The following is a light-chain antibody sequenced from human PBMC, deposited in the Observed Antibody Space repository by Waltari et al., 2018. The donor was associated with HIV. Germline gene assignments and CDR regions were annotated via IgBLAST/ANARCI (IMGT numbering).Light chain of an antibody. V-gene: IGLV7-43*01. J-gene: IGLJ2*01. CDR2: ED. Sequence: QNVVTQESSLTVSPGETVTLTCRLSFGTVTDSSFPNWYHLRPGHPPTALIYEDDTNHPWTPARYSGSGLGDKATLTLTAVGPEDEGVYYWLLYVAGSYLFGGGTIVTVL. CDR3: LLYVAGSYL. CDR1: FGTVTDSSF.